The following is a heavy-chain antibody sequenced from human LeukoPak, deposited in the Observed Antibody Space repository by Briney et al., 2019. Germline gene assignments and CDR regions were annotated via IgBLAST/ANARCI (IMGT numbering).Heavy chain of an antibody. Sequence: SETLSLTCTVSGGSISSYYWSWIRQPPGKGLEWIGYIYYSGSTNYNPSLKSRVTISVDTSKNQFSLKLSSVTAADTAVYYCARHEGSSSGPFDYWGQGTLVTVSS. CDR3: ARHEGSSSGPFDY. J-gene: IGHJ4*02. D-gene: IGHD6-6*01. V-gene: IGHV4-59*01. CDR1: GGSISSYY. CDR2: IYYSGST.